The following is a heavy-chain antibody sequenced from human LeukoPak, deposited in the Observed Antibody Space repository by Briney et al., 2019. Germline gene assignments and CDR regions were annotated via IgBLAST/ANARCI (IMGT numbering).Heavy chain of an antibody. CDR2: IYHSGST. J-gene: IGHJ6*02. Sequence: PSGTLSLTCAVSGGSISSSNWWSWVRQPPGKGLEWIGEIYHSGSTNYNLSLKSRVTISVDKSKNQFSLKLSSVTAADTAVYYCATDSSGWYEYYYYGMDVWGQGTTVTVSS. D-gene: IGHD6-19*01. V-gene: IGHV4-4*02. CDR1: GGSISSSNW. CDR3: ATDSSGWYEYYYYGMDV.